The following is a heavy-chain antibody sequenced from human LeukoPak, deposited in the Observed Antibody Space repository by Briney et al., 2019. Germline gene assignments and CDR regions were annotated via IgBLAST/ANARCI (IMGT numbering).Heavy chain of an antibody. CDR1: GDTISRSSFY. V-gene: IGHV4-39*01. Sequence: KTSETLSLTCSVSGDTISRSSFYWGWIRQPPGKRLEWIGSINYSANTYYNPSLKSRVTISVDTSKNQFSLKLRSVTAEDTAVYYCARHGSGGTVTTGYWGQGSLLTVSS. D-gene: IGHD4-11*01. J-gene: IGHJ4*02. CDR2: INYSANT. CDR3: ARHGSGGTVTTGY.